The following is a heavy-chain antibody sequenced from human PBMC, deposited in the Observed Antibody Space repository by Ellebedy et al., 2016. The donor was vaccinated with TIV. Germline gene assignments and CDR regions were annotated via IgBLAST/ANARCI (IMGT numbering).Heavy chain of an antibody. Sequence: ASVKVSXXASGYTFTGYYMHWVRQAPGQGLEWMGWINPNSGGTNYAQKFQGRVTMTRDTSISTAYMELSRLRSDDTAVYYCARGSAVYYGSGSYLDYWGQGTLVTVSS. J-gene: IGHJ4*02. V-gene: IGHV1-2*02. CDR2: INPNSGGT. CDR3: ARGSAVYYGSGSYLDY. D-gene: IGHD3-10*01. CDR1: GYTFTGYY.